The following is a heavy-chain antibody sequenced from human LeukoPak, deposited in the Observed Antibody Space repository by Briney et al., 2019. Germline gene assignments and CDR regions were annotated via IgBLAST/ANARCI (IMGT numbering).Heavy chain of an antibody. CDR1: GYIFTSYY. D-gene: IGHD3-16*01. CDR3: VREYHGGYFDF. J-gene: IGHJ4*02. Sequence: GASVKVSCKXSGYIFTSYYMHWVRQAPGQGLERLGVVYPSAGTSDPSQRFRARITLSDDTSTSTPYMELRSLNSEDTAICFCVREYHGGYFDFWGQGTLVTVSS. CDR2: VYPSAGTS. V-gene: IGHV1-46*03.